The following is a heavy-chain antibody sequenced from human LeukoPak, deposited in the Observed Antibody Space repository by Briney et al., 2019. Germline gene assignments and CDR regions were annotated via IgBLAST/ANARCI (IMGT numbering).Heavy chain of an antibody. CDR1: RFTFSSYA. CDR2: ISSSGGST. Sequence: GGSLRLSCAASRFTFSSYAMSWVRQAPGKGLEWVSAISSSGGSTYYADSVKGRFTISRDNSRNTVYLQMNSLRAEDTAVYYCAKEIGTYYFFDYWGQGTLVTVSS. V-gene: IGHV3-23*01. D-gene: IGHD1-26*01. J-gene: IGHJ4*02. CDR3: AKEIGTYYFFDY.